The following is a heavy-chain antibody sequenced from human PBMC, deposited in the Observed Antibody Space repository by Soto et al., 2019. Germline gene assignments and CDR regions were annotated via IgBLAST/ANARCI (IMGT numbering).Heavy chain of an antibody. V-gene: IGHV3-48*03. CDR3: ARWEVVTGLDY. D-gene: IGHD3-22*01. CDR2: ISSSGGTT. Sequence: GGSLRLSCAASGFTFSTSEMSWVRQAPGKGLEWISHISSSGGTTYYADSVKGRFTISRDNANHSLFLQMNSLRVADTAVYYCARWEVVTGLDYWGQGTLVTVSS. J-gene: IGHJ4*02. CDR1: GFTFSTSE.